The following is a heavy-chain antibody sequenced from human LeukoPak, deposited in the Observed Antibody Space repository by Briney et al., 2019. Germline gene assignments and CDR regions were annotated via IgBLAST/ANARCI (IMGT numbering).Heavy chain of an antibody. CDR3: PRGNDDILTRFYSDY. V-gene: IGHV1-2*02. CDR2: INPNSGGT. D-gene: IGHD3-9*01. J-gene: IGHJ4*02. Sequence: ASVKVSCKASGYTFTGYYMHWVRQAPGEGLEWMGWINPNSGGTNYAQKFQGRVTMTRDTSISTAYMELSTLRSDVAAVYYCPRGNDDILTRFYSDYWGQGTLVTVSS. CDR1: GYTFTGYY.